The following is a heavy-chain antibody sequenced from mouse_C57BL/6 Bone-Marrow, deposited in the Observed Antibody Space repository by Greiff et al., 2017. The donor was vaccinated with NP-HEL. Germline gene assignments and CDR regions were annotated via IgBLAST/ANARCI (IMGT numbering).Heavy chain of an antibody. V-gene: IGHV5-16*01. Sequence: EVKLVESEGGLVQPGSSMKLSCTASGFTFSDYYMAWVRQVPEKGLEWVANINYDGSSTYYLDSLKSRFIISRDNAKNILYLQMSSLKSEDTATYYCARVVCNYEVNFDYWGQGTTLTVSS. D-gene: IGHD2-1*01. CDR1: GFTFSDYY. CDR3: ARVVCNYEVNFDY. CDR2: INYDGSST. J-gene: IGHJ2*01.